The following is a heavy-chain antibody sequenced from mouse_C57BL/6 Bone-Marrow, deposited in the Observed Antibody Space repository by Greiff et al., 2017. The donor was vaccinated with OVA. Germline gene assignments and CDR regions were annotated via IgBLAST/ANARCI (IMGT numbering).Heavy chain of an antibody. Sequence: QVQLQQSGAELVKPGASVKISCKASGYAFSSYWMNWVKQRPGKGLEWIGQIYPGDGDTNYNGKFKGKATLTADKSSSTAYMQLSSLTSEDSAVYFCARKGYYYGSILYWGQGTTLTVAS. D-gene: IGHD1-1*01. CDR3: ARKGYYYGSILY. V-gene: IGHV1-80*01. CDR2: IYPGDGDT. J-gene: IGHJ2*01. CDR1: GYAFSSYW.